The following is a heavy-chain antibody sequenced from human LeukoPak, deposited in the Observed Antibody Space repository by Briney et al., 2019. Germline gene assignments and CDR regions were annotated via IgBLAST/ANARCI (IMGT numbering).Heavy chain of an antibody. Sequence: ASVKVSCKASGYTFTSYGISWVRQAPGQGLEWMGWINIYNDNTNYAQKFQGRVTMTTDTSTNTAYMDLRNLRSDDTAVYYCAKDPGSGSFDYWGQGTLVTVSS. V-gene: IGHV1-18*01. CDR1: GYTFTSYG. CDR3: AKDPGSGSFDY. D-gene: IGHD6-19*01. J-gene: IGHJ4*02. CDR2: INIYNDNT.